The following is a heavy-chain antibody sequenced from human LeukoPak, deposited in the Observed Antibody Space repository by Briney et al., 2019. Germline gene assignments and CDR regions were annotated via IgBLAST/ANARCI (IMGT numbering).Heavy chain of an antibody. J-gene: IGHJ4*02. CDR3: ARDLYYYDSSGYPGNY. Sequence: ASVKVSCKASGYTFTSYGISWVRQASGQGLEWMGWISAYNGNTNYAQKLQGRVTMTTDTSTSTAYMELRSLRSDDTAVYYCARDLYYYDSSGYPGNYWGQGTLVTVSS. CDR2: ISAYNGNT. CDR1: GYTFTSYG. V-gene: IGHV1-18*01. D-gene: IGHD3-22*01.